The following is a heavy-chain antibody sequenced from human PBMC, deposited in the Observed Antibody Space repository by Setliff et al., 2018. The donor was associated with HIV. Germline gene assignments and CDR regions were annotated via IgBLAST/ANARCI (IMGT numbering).Heavy chain of an antibody. CDR3: ARARSLITVRRSFDY. D-gene: IGHD6-6*01. Sequence: LSLTCAVYGGSFSDHYWSWIRQPPGKGLEWIGKINHSGSTNYNSSLKSRVTISVDTSKNQFSLKLNSVTAADTAVYYCARARSLITVRRSFDYWGQGTLVTVSS. CDR2: INHSGST. J-gene: IGHJ4*02. CDR1: GGSFSDHY. V-gene: IGHV4-34*01.